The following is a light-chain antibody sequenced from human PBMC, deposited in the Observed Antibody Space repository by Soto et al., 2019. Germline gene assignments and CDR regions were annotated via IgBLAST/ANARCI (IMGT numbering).Light chain of an antibody. CDR3: KQYYSSWT. Sequence: EIVLTQSPGTLSLSPGEGATLSCRASQSISNTFLAWYQQRPGQAPRIFIYGASRRATGIPDMFSGSGSGTDFTLTISRLEHDDFALYYCKQYYSSWTFGQGTKVEMK. J-gene: IGKJ1*01. CDR1: QSISNTF. V-gene: IGKV3-20*01. CDR2: GAS.